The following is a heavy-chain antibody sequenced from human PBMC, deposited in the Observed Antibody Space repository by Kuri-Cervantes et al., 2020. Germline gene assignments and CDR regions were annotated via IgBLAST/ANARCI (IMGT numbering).Heavy chain of an antibody. J-gene: IGHJ3*02. V-gene: IGHV4-38-2*01. Sequence: SETLSLTCAVSGYSISSGYYWGGVRQPPGKGLEWIGTIYYSGSTYYHPSLKGRVTISVDTSKNQFSLRLSSVTAADTAVYYCATSSRNAFDIWGQGTMVTVSS. CDR3: ATSSRNAFDI. CDR2: IYYSGST. CDR1: GYSISSGYY. D-gene: IGHD6-13*01.